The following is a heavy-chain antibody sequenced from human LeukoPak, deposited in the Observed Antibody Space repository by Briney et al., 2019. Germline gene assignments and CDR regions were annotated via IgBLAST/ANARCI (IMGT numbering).Heavy chain of an antibody. D-gene: IGHD3-10*01. V-gene: IGHV4-59*01. J-gene: IGHJ5*02. Sequence: KASETLSLTCTVPGGSISSYYWGWIRQPPGKGLEWIGYIYYSGSTNYNPSLKSRVTISVDTSKNQFSLKLSSVTAADTAVYYCARETLEYGSGSNNWFDPWGQGTLVTVSS. CDR1: GGSISSYY. CDR2: IYYSGST. CDR3: ARETLEYGSGSNNWFDP.